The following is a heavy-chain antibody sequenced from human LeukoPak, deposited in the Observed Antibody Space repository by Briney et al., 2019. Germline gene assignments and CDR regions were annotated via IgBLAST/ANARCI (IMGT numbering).Heavy chain of an antibody. CDR1: GFTFSDYY. V-gene: IGHV3-11*05. CDR2: ISRSSSYT. CDR3: ARDSGYSGYSDY. D-gene: IGHD5-12*01. J-gene: IGHJ4*02. Sequence: GGSLRLSCAASGFTFSDYYMSWIRQAPGKGLEWVSYISRSSSYTDYADSVKGRFTISRDNAKNSLNLQMNSLRAEDTAVYYCARDSGYSGYSDYWGPGTLVTVSS.